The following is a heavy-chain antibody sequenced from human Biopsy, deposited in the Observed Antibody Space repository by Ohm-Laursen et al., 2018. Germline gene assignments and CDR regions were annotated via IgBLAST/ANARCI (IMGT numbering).Heavy chain of an antibody. Sequence: SETLSLTCAVYGEPFNGYYWSWIRQTPGKGLGWIGEINHSGRTNYNPSLKSRVTISVDTSKNQFSLKVRSVTAADTAVYYCVRGVDYYDPYHYYALDVWGQGTTVTVSS. CDR3: VRGVDYYDPYHYYALDV. CDR1: GEPFNGYY. CDR2: INHSGRT. J-gene: IGHJ6*02. D-gene: IGHD3-22*01. V-gene: IGHV4-34*01.